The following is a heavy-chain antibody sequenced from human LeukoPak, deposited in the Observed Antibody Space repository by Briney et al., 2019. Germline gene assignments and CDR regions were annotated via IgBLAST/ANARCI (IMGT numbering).Heavy chain of an antibody. V-gene: IGHV5-51*01. Sequence: GESLKISCKGSGYSFSSYWIGWVRQMPGKGLEWMGIIYPGDSDTKYSPSFQGQVTISVDKSISTAYLLWSSLKASDTAMYYCARPANRLYCVDSSGYSSGMDVWGQGTTVTVSS. CDR1: GYSFSSYW. CDR2: IYPGDSDT. J-gene: IGHJ6*02. D-gene: IGHD3-22*01. CDR3: ARPANRLYCVDSSGYSSGMDV.